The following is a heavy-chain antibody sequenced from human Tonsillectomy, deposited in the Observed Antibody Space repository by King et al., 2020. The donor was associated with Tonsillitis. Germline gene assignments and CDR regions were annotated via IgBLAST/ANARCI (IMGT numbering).Heavy chain of an antibody. CDR2: INPSGGST. CDR3: ARGPRYCSSTSSYAHYGMDV. D-gene: IGHD2-2*01. V-gene: IGHV1-46*03. Sequence: QLVQSGAEVKKPGASLKVSCKASGYTFTSYYMHWVRQAPGQGLEWMGIINPSGGSTSYAQKFQGRDTMTRDTSTITDYIELSSLRSEDTAVYYCARGPRYCSSTSSYAHYGMDVWGQGTAVTVSS. J-gene: IGHJ6*02. CDR1: GYTFTSYY.